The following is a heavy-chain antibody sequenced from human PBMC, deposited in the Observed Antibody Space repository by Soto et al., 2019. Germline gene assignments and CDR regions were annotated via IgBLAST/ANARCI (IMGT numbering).Heavy chain of an antibody. Sequence: PSETLSLTCTVSGGSISSYYWSWIRQPPGKGLEWIGYIYYSGSTNYNPSLKSRVTISVDTSKNQFSLKLSSVTAADTAVNYCAKSYGVATFDPWGQGTLVTVSS. CDR2: IYYSGST. D-gene: IGHD5-12*01. J-gene: IGHJ5*02. CDR1: GGSISSYY. V-gene: IGHV4-59*08. CDR3: AKSYGVATFDP.